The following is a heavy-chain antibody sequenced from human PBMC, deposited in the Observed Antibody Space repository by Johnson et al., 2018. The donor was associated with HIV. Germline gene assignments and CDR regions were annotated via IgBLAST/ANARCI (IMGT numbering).Heavy chain of an antibody. CDR3: ARDLTSIAVACTGAFDI. Sequence: VQLVESGGGLVQPGGSLRLSCAASGFTVSSNYMSWVRQAPGKGLEWVSVIYSGGSTYYADSVKGRFTISRDNSKNTLYLQMNSLRAEDTAVYYCARDLTSIAVACTGAFDIWGQGTMVTVSS. D-gene: IGHD6-19*01. J-gene: IGHJ3*02. V-gene: IGHV3-66*01. CDR1: GFTVSSNY. CDR2: IYSGGST.